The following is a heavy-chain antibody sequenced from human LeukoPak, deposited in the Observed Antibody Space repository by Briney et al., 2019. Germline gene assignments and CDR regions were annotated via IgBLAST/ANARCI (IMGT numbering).Heavy chain of an antibody. V-gene: IGHV4-38-2*02. J-gene: IGHJ5*02. Sequence: SETLSLTCTVSGYSISSGYYWGWIRQPPGKGLEWIGSIYHSGSTYYNPSLKSRVTISVDTSKNQFSLKLNSVTAADTAVYYCARGRLGTWFGELKAWGQGTLVTVSS. CDR1: GYSISSGYY. CDR2: IYHSGST. D-gene: IGHD3-10*01. CDR3: ARGRLGTWFGELKA.